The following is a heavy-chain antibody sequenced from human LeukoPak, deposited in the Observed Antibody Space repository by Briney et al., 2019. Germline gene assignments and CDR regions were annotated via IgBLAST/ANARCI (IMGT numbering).Heavy chain of an antibody. Sequence: SQTLSLTCTVSGGSISSGVYYWSWIRQPPGEGLEWIGYIHHGGGTYYNPSLKSRVTLSVDRSKNQFSLQLTSVTAADTAVYYCARARLERTGYYFDSWGQGALVTVSS. CDR3: ARARLERTGYYFDS. J-gene: IGHJ4*02. D-gene: IGHD2-8*02. CDR2: IHHGGGT. V-gene: IGHV4-30-2*01. CDR1: GGSISSGVYY.